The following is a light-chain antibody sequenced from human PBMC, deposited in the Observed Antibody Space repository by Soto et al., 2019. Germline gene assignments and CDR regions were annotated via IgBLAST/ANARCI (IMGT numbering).Light chain of an antibody. CDR3: LQYFRWRT. V-gene: IGKV3-15*01. CDR1: QSLSSN. CDR2: DAS. J-gene: IGKJ1*01. Sequence: EIVMTQSPATLSVSPGERATLSCRASQSLSSNLAWYQQKLGQAPRLLISDASTWATDIPARFSGSGSGTEFTLTISSLQPEDSAVYYCLQYFRWRTFGQGTKLEIK.